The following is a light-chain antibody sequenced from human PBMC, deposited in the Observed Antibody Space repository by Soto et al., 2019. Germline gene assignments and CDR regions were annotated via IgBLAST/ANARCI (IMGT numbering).Light chain of an antibody. CDR1: QTISNY. CDR2: GAS. V-gene: IGKV1-39*01. Sequence: DIQMTQSPSSLSASVGDRVTITCRARQTISNYLNWYHQKPGKAPTLLIYGASTRATGLPARFSGTGSGTEFTLTINSLQAEDSAVYYCQQYYNWPRTFGQGTRLEIK. J-gene: IGKJ5*01. CDR3: QQYYNWPRT.